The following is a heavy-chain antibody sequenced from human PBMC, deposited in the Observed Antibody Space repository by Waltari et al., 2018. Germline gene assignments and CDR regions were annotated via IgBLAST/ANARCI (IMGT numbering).Heavy chain of an antibody. D-gene: IGHD3-3*01. Sequence: QVQLVQSGAEVKKPGASVKVSCKASGYPFTGYYMHWVRPAPGQGLEWMGWINPNSGGTNYAQKFQGRVTMTRDTSISTAYMELSRLRSDDTAVYYCAREAVGYYDFWSGSYYFDYWGQGTLVTVSS. V-gene: IGHV1-2*02. CDR3: AREAVGYYDFWSGSYYFDY. CDR2: INPNSGGT. CDR1: GYPFTGYY. J-gene: IGHJ4*02.